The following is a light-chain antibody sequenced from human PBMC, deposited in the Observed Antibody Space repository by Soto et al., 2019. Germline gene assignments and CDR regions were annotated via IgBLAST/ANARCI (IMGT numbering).Light chain of an antibody. J-gene: IGLJ1*01. CDR1: SGDVGAYNY. Sequence: QSALTQPASVSGSPGQSITISCTGISGDVGAYNYVSWYQHHPGKAPKLMIYEVSNRPSGVSNRFSGSKSGNTASLTISGRQAEDEADYYCSSYTSSSNFFGTGTKLTVL. CDR3: SSYTSSSNF. V-gene: IGLV2-14*01. CDR2: EVS.